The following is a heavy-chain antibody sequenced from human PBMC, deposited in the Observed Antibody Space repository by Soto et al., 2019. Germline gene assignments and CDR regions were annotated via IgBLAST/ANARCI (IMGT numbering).Heavy chain of an antibody. J-gene: IGHJ4*02. CDR1: GGSISTYY. V-gene: IGHV4-4*07. Sequence: QGHLQESGPGLMRPSENLSLTCSVSGGSISTYYCNWIRQPAGKGLEWIGRIDTSGSTNYHPSLKSRVAMSVNTSKNQCSLKLSSVTAADTAVYYCARGGHDLWSGPFDYWGQGTPVNVSS. CDR2: IDTSGST. CDR3: ARGGHDLWSGPFDY. D-gene: IGHD3-3*01.